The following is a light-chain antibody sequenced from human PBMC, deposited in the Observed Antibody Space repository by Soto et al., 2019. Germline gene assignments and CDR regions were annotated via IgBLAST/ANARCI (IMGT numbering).Light chain of an antibody. Sequence: DIQMTQSPSSLSAPAGDRVTITCRASQSIGIYLNWYQQQPGKAPELLIYAASTLQTGVPSRFSGSGSGTDFTLTISSLQSEDSATYFCQQSYNTPWTFGPGTKVEFK. V-gene: IGKV1-39*01. CDR3: QQSYNTPWT. CDR1: QSIGIY. CDR2: AAS. J-gene: IGKJ1*01.